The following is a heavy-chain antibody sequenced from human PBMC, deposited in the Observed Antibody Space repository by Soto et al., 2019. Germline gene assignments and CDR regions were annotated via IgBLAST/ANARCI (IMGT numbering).Heavy chain of an antibody. D-gene: IGHD3-3*01. CDR1: GGTFSSYA. Sequence: SVKVSCKASGGTFSSYAISWVRQAPGQGLEWMGGIIPIFGTANYAQKFQGRVTITADESTSTAYMELSSLRSEDTAVYYCARDLNEGSLDEIFGVVPHYYYGMDVWGQGTTVTVSS. CDR2: IIPIFGTA. CDR3: ARDLNEGSLDEIFGVVPHYYYGMDV. J-gene: IGHJ6*02. V-gene: IGHV1-69*13.